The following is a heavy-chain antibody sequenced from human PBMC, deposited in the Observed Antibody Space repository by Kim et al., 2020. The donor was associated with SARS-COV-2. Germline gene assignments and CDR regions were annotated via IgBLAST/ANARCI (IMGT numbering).Heavy chain of an antibody. V-gene: IGHV3-33*08. CDR3: ARDQDPLPLPEYSSGTAFDY. D-gene: IGHD6-19*01. CDR1: GFTFSSYG. J-gene: IGHJ4*02. CDR2: IWYDGSNK. Sequence: GGSLRLSCAASGFTFSSYGMHWVRQAPGKGLEWVAVIWYDGSNKYYADSVKGRFTISRDNSKNTLYLQMNSLRAEDTAVYYCARDQDPLPLPEYSSGTAFDYWGQGTLVTVSS.